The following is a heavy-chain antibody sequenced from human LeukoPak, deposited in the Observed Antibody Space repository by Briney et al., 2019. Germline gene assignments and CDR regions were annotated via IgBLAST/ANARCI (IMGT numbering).Heavy chain of an antibody. D-gene: IGHD3-9*01. CDR2: IYYSGST. Sequence: SETLSLTCTVSGGSISSGGYYWSWIRQHPGKGLEWIGYIYYSGSTYYSPSLKGRVTISVDTSKNQFSLKLSSVTAADTAVYYCARGFRYYDILTGYSSGEYFDYWGQGTLVTVSS. CDR1: GGSISSGGYY. CDR3: ARGFRYYDILTGYSSGEYFDY. J-gene: IGHJ4*02. V-gene: IGHV4-31*03.